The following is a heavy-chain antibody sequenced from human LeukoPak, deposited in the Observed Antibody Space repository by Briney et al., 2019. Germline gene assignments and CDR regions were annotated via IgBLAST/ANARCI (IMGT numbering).Heavy chain of an antibody. CDR3: ARESEQQLVDY. Sequence: ASVTVSCTASGGTFSSYAISWVRQAPGQGLEWMGRIIPIFGIANYAQKFQGRVTITADKSTSTAYMELSSLRSEDTAVYYCARESEQQLVDYWGQGTLVTVSS. D-gene: IGHD6-13*01. V-gene: IGHV1-69*04. CDR1: GGTFSSYA. J-gene: IGHJ4*02. CDR2: IIPIFGIA.